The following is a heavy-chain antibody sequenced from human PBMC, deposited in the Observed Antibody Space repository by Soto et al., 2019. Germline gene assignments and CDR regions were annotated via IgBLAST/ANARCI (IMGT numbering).Heavy chain of an antibody. Sequence: SQTLSLTCAISGDSVSNNSAAWNWIRQSPSRGLEWLGRTYYRSKWYKEYAASVRSRITINPDTSKNQFSLQLNSVSPEDTAVYYCVRTVGWLDPWGQGILVTVS. V-gene: IGHV6-1*01. J-gene: IGHJ5*02. CDR3: VRTVGWLDP. CDR1: GDSVSNNSAA. CDR2: TYYRSKWYK. D-gene: IGHD2-15*01.